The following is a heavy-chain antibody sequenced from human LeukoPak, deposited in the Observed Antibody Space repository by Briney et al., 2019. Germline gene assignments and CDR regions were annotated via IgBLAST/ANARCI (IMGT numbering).Heavy chain of an antibody. Sequence: GGSLRLSCATSGFTFSNYAMSWVRQAPGKGLEWVSGISGSGDSTNYADSVKGRFTISRDNSKNTLYVQMNSLRADDTAVYYCAKDSSDYYFDYWGQGTLVTVSS. CDR2: ISGSGDST. D-gene: IGHD3-22*01. J-gene: IGHJ4*02. CDR1: GFTFSNYA. CDR3: AKDSSDYYFDY. V-gene: IGHV3-23*01.